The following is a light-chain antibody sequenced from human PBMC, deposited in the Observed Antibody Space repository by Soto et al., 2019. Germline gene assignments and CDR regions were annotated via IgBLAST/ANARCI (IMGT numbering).Light chain of an antibody. Sequence: EIVLTQSPGTLSLSPGERATLSCRASQSVTSSYLAWYQQKPGQAPRLLISGASRRATGIPDRFSGSGSGTYFTLTSSRLEPKDFAVYYCQQYSTSRLTFGGGTKVEIK. J-gene: IGKJ4*01. CDR3: QQYSTSRLT. CDR2: GAS. CDR1: QSVTSSY. V-gene: IGKV3-20*01.